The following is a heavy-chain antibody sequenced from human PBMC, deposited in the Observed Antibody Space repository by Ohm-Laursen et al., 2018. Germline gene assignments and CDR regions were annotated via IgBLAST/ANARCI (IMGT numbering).Heavy chain of an antibody. CDR2: IDNDGSGT. D-gene: IGHD3-22*01. V-gene: IGHV3-74*01. CDR1: GFTFDDYG. CDR3: VRHDSTGYYYY. Sequence: SLRLSCAASGFTFDDYGMSWVRQAPGKGLVWVSHIDNDGSGTHYADSVKGRFTISRDNAKNTLYLQMDSLTAGDTAVYYCVRHDSTGYYYYWGQGTLVTVSS. J-gene: IGHJ4*02.